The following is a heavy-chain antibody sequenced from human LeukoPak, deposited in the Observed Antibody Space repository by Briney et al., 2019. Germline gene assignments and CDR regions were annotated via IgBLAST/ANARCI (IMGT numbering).Heavy chain of an antibody. CDR2: IYYSGST. V-gene: IGHV4-31*03. J-gene: IGHJ6*02. CDR3: AARGSCGGDCLTPKGFYYGMDV. D-gene: IGHD2-21*02. Sequence: SQTLSLTCTVSGGSISSDNSYWSWIRQLPGKGLEWIGYIYYSGSTSYNPSLRSRVTISVDTSKNQFSLRLTSVTAADTAVYYCAARGSCGGDCLTPKGFYYGMDVWGQGTTVTVSS. CDR1: GGSISSDNSY.